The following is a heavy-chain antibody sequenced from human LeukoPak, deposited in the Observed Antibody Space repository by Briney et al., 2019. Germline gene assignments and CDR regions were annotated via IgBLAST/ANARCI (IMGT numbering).Heavy chain of an antibody. CDR3: ASYVLRYFDWLPFDY. D-gene: IGHD3-9*01. V-gene: IGHV4-39*01. Sequence: SETLSLTCTVSGDSISSSNYYWGWIRQPPGKGLEWIGSIYYSGSTYYNPSLKSRVTISVDTSKNQFSLKLSSVTAADTAVYYCASYVLRYFDWLPFDYWGQGTLVTVSS. CDR1: GDSISSSNYY. J-gene: IGHJ4*02. CDR2: IYYSGST.